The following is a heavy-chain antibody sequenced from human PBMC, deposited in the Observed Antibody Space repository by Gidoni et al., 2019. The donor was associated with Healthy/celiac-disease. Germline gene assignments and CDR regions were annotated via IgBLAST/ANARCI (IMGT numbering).Heavy chain of an antibody. CDR1: GGSFSGYY. Sequence: QVQLQQWGAGLLKPSETLSLTCAVYGGSFSGYYWSWIRQPPGKGLEWIGEINHSGSTNYNPSPKSRVTISVDTSKNQFSLKLSSVTAADTAVYYCARGRGYDCWSGYFGGGGMDVWGQGTTVTVSS. V-gene: IGHV4-34*01. J-gene: IGHJ6*02. D-gene: IGHD3-3*01. CDR2: INHSGST. CDR3: ARGRGYDCWSGYFGGGGMDV.